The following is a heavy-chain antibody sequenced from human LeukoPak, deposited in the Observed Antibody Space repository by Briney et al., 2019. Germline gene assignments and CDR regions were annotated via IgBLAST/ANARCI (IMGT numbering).Heavy chain of an antibody. D-gene: IGHD1-26*01. CDR1: GRPMNNCY. CDR3: ARILEGSGAAFDI. Sequence: SDPQSLPCIVWGRPMNNCYWSWMRQPPGKGVEWIVYFHYTGITNYNPFLKSRVTISLDTSKNQFSLKLNSVSAADTAFYYCARILEGSGAAFDIWGQGTMVTVSS. J-gene: IGHJ3*02. V-gene: IGHV4-59*07. CDR2: FHYTGIT.